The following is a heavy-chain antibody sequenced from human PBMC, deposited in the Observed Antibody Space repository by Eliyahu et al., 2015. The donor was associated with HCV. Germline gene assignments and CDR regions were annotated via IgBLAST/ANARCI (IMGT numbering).Heavy chain of an antibody. Sequence: EVQLVQSGAEVKKPGESLKISCKGXGYSFTSYWIGWVRQMPGKGLEWMGIIYPGDSDTRYSPSFQGQVTISADKSISTAYLQWSSLKASDTAMYYCARPGYSSSVGYYYGMDVWGQGTTVTVSS. CDR3: ARPGYSSSVGYYYGMDV. CDR2: IYPGDSDT. D-gene: IGHD6-13*01. V-gene: IGHV5-51*01. J-gene: IGHJ6*02. CDR1: GYSFTSYW.